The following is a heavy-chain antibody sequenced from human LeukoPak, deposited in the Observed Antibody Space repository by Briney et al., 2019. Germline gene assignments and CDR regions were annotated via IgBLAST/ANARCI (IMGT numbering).Heavy chain of an antibody. Sequence: GTSLRLSCVTSGFTFNNYPMNWVRQAPGKGLEWVAVIGYDGRFKFHSDSVKGRFTISRDDSKNTLYLQMNSLRREDTALYYCARDPKTGSPDYFDYWGQGTLVTVST. CDR2: IGYDGRFK. J-gene: IGHJ4*02. CDR1: GFTFNNYP. V-gene: IGHV3-30*04. D-gene: IGHD3-10*01. CDR3: ARDPKTGSPDYFDY.